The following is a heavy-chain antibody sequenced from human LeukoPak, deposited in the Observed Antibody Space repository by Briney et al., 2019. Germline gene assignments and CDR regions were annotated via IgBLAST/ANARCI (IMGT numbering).Heavy chain of an antibody. CDR2: IHYRGST. CDR3: ARSVLGYSYGLHIDY. Sequence: PSETLSLTCTVSGGSISIYYWSWIRQSPGEGLEWIGYIHYRGSTNYNPSLKSRVTISVDTSKNQFSLKLSSLTAADTAVYYCARSVLGYSYGLHIDYWGQGTLVTVSS. CDR1: GGSISIYY. J-gene: IGHJ4*02. D-gene: IGHD5-18*01. V-gene: IGHV4-59*01.